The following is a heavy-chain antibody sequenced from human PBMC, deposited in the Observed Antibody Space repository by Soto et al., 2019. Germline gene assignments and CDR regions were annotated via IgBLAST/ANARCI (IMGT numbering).Heavy chain of an antibody. J-gene: IGHJ4*02. V-gene: IGHV3-23*01. CDR1: GFTFRSYA. D-gene: IGHD3-10*01. CDR3: AKDYYGSGSYYKVFDY. Sequence: PXGCRRFSCVASGFTFRSYAMSRIRQAAGKGLEWVSAISGSGGSTYYADSVKGRFTISRYNCKNTLYLQMNSLRAEDTAVSYCAKDYYGSGSYYKVFDYWGQGTLVTVSS. CDR2: ISGSGGST.